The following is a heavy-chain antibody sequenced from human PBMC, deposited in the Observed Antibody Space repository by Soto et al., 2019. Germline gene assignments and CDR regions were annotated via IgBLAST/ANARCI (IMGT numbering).Heavy chain of an antibody. CDR3: ARGPGGKGRYSSYAEYFQH. V-gene: IGHV1-18*01. Sequence: ASVKVSCKASGYTFTSYGISWVRQAPGQGLEWMGWISAYNGNTNYAQKLQGRVTMTTDTSTSTAYMELRSLRSDDTAVYYCARGPGGKGRYSSYAEYFQHWGQGTLVTVSS. D-gene: IGHD4-4*01. J-gene: IGHJ1*01. CDR2: ISAYNGNT. CDR1: GYTFTSYG.